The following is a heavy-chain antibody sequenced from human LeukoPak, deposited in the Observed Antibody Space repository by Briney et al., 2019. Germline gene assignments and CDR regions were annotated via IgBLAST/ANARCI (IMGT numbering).Heavy chain of an antibody. CDR3: ASEVRYCGGGSCYSQYNWFDP. J-gene: IGHJ5*02. D-gene: IGHD2-15*01. CDR2: INPNSGGT. Sequence: ASVKVSCKASGYTFTGYYMHWVRQAPGQGLEWMGWINPNSGGTNYAQKFQGRVTMTRDTSISTAYMELSRLRSDDTAVYYCASEVRYCGGGSCYSQYNWFDPWGQGTLVTVSS. CDR1: GYTFTGYY. V-gene: IGHV1-2*02.